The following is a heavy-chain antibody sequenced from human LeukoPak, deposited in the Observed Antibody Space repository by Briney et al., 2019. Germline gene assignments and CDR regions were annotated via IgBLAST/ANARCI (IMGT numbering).Heavy chain of an antibody. CDR3: AKATAYSSSWSINY. D-gene: IGHD6-13*01. J-gene: IGHJ4*02. CDR1: GFTFSSYG. V-gene: IGHV3-30*18. Sequence: PGRSLRLSCAASGFTFSSYGMHWVRQAPGKGLEWVAVISYDGSNKYYADSVKGRFTISRDDSKNTLYLQMNSLRAEDTAVYYCAKATAYSSSWSINYWGQGTLVTVSS. CDR2: ISYDGSNK.